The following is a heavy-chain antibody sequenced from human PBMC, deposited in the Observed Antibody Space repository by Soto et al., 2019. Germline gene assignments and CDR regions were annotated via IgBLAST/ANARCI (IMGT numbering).Heavy chain of an antibody. CDR3: AKYDRVRLTNGFDS. J-gene: IGHJ4*02. V-gene: IGHV3-23*01. CDR1: GFSFSNYG. D-gene: IGHD2-8*01. Sequence: GGSLRLSCAASGFSFSNYGMSWVRQAPGKGLEWVSSLSGSGGSTYYADSVKGRFTISRDNSKDTLYLQMNNLRAEDTAIFYCAKYDRVRLTNGFDSWGQGNLVTVSS. CDR2: LSGSGGST.